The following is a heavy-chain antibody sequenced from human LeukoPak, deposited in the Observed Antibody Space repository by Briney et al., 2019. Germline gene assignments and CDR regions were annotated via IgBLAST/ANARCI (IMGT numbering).Heavy chain of an antibody. CDR1: GFTFSAYT. D-gene: IGHD7-27*01. CDR3: AGAPWGPFDF. J-gene: IGHJ4*02. CDR2: IYYNGST. Sequence: GSLRLSCAASGFTFSAYTISWVRQAPGKGLEWIGNIYYNGSTNYNPSLKSRVTISLDTPKNRFSLKLTSVSAADTAVYYCAGAPWGPFDFWGQGILVTVSS. V-gene: IGHV4-59*01.